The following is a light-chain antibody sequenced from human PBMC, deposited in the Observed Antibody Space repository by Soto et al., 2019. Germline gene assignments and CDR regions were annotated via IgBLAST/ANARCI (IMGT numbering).Light chain of an antibody. V-gene: IGLV2-11*01. CDR3: CSYAGSYPNVV. CDR1: SSDVGGYNY. Sequence: QSALTQPRSVSGSPGQSVTISCTGTSSDVGGYNYVSWYQQHPGKAPKLMIYDVSKRPSGVPDRFSGSKSGNTASLTISGLQAEDEADYYYCSYAGSYPNVVFGGGTKVTVL. CDR2: DVS. J-gene: IGLJ2*01.